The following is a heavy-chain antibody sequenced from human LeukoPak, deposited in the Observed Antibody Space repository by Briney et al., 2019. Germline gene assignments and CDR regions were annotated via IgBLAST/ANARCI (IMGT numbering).Heavy chain of an antibody. CDR2: ISGSGGST. CDR3: AKDTDIVVVPAAMGSYFDY. CDR1: GFTFSSYA. D-gene: IGHD2-2*01. V-gene: IGHV3-23*01. J-gene: IGHJ4*02. Sequence: PGGSLRLSCAASGFTFSSYAMNWVRQAPGKGLEWVSAISGSGGSTYYADSVKGRFTISRDNSKNTLYLQMNSLRAEDTAVYYCAKDTDIVVVPAAMGSYFDYWGQGTLVTVSS.